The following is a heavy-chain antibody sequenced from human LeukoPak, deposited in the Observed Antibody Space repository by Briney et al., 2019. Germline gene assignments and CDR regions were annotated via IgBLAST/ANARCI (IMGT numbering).Heavy chain of an antibody. V-gene: IGHV3-21*01. D-gene: IGHD6-25*01. CDR1: GFTFTSDS. CDR2: ISSSSSYI. Sequence: GSLRLSRSGSGFTFTSDSMKRVPQGPGKGLEWVSSISSSSSYIYYADSVKGRFTISRDNAKNSLYLQMNSLRAEDTAVYYCARDAAPDDYWGQGTLVTVSS. J-gene: IGHJ4*02. CDR3: ARDAAPDDY.